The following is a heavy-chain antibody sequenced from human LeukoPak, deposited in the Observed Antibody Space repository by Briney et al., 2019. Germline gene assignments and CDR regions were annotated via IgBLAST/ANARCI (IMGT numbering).Heavy chain of an antibody. D-gene: IGHD5-18*01. CDR1: GGSFSGYY. J-gene: IGHJ4*02. CDR2: INHSGST. CDR3: ARGGYSYGYLKGYFDY. V-gene: IGHV4-34*01. Sequence: PSETLSLTCAVYGGSFSGYYWSWIRQPPGKGLEWIGEINHSGSTNYNPSLKSRVTISVDTSKNQFSLKLSSVTAADTAVYYCARGGYSYGYLKGYFDYWGQGTLVTVSS.